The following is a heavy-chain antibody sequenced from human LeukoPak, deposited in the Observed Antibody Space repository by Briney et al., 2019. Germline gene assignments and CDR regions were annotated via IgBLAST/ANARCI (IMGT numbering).Heavy chain of an antibody. J-gene: IGHJ2*01. V-gene: IGHV4-30-2*05. CDR1: GGSISSGGYS. D-gene: IGHD3-10*01. CDR3: ARESVTRYFDL. CDR2: IYYSGST. Sequence: SETLSLTCAVSGGSISSGGYSWSWIRQPPGKGPEWIGYIYYSGSTYYNPSLKSRVTISVDTSKNQFSLKLSSVTAADTAVYYCARESVTRYFDLWGRGTLVTVSS.